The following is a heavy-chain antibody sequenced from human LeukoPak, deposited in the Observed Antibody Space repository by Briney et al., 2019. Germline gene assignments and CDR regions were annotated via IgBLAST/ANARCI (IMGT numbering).Heavy chain of an antibody. J-gene: IGHJ3*02. CDR1: GYTFTSYG. D-gene: IGHD3-3*01. CDR3: AREIYDFWSGYYSEGQGHDAFDI. V-gene: IGHV1-18*01. Sequence: GASVKVSCKASGYTFTSYGISWVRQAPGQGLEWMGWISAYNGNTNYAQKFQGRVTMTRDTSISTAYMELSRLRSDDTAVYYCAREIYDFWSGYYSEGQGHDAFDIWGQGTMVTVSS. CDR2: ISAYNGNT.